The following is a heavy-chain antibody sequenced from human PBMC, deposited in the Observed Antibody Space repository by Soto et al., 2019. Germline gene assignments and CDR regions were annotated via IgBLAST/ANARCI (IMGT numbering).Heavy chain of an antibody. D-gene: IGHD3-16*01. CDR1: GFAFSSSE. V-gene: IGHV3-48*03. Sequence: RGSLRLSCPSSGFAFSSSEMNWVRHAPGKGLEWVSYISSSGKTIYYSDSVKGRFTKSRDNAKNSLQLQMNSLRTQHTAVYYCARDPEKYRGSALGIDWWGQGT. J-gene: IGHJ4*02. CDR2: ISSSGKTI. CDR3: ARDPEKYRGSALGIDW.